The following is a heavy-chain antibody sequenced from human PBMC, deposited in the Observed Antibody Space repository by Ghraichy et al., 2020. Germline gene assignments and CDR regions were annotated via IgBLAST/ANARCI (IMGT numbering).Heavy chain of an antibody. Sequence: SETLSLTCTVSGGSISSRSYYWGWARQPPGQGLEWIGSIDYNGITYSNPSLNSRATISGETPKSQFSLKLGSVAAADTAVYFCARSWGSSWYWGYWGQGILFTVSA. CDR2: IDYNGIT. V-gene: IGHV4-39*01. J-gene: IGHJ4*02. CDR3: ARSWGSSWYWGY. CDR1: GGSISSRSYY. D-gene: IGHD3-22*01.